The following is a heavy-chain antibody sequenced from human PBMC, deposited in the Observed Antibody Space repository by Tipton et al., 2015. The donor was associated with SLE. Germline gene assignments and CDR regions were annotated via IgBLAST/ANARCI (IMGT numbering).Heavy chain of an antibody. V-gene: IGHV4-59*01. CDR3: ARDGDSTGRSYFQP. CDR2: ISYGGST. D-gene: IGHD3-22*01. CDR1: GGSISSNY. J-gene: IGHJ1*01. Sequence: TLSLTCSVSGGSISSNYWIWIRQPPGKGLEWIGYISYGGSTNYNPSLKSRVTISVDTSKNQFSLKLRSVTAADTAVYYCARDGDSTGRSYFQPWGQGTLVTVSS.